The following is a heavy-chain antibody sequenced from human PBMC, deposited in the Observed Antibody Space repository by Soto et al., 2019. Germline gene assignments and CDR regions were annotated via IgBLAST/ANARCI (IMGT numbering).Heavy chain of an antibody. V-gene: IGHV4-61*01. Sequence: SETLSLTCTVSGDSVSSGRYYWSWIRQPPGKGLEWIGYIYYSGSTNYNPSLKSRVTISVDTSKNQFSLRLSSVTAADTAVYYCARESLVRGVIIYYYGMDVWGQGTTVTVSS. CDR1: GDSVSSGRYY. CDR3: ARESLVRGVIIYYYGMDV. J-gene: IGHJ6*02. D-gene: IGHD3-10*01. CDR2: IYYSGST.